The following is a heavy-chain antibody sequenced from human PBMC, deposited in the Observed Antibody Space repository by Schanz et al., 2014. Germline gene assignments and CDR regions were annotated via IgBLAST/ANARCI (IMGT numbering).Heavy chain of an antibody. J-gene: IGHJ4*02. CDR1: GFTFTNYA. Sequence: DVQLLESGGGLVQPGGSLRLSCAASGFTFTNYAMSWVRQAPGKGLEWVSSISSGGGSTYYADSVKGRFTISRDNSKNTLYLQMKSLRAEDTAVYYCARVDSSGYFFDNWGQGTRVTVSS. D-gene: IGHD3-22*01. CDR2: ISSGGGST. V-gene: IGHV3-23*01. CDR3: ARVDSSGYFFDN.